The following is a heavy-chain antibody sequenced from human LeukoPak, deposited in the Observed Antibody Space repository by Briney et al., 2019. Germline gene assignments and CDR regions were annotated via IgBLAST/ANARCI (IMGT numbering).Heavy chain of an antibody. CDR2: IWYDGSSK. Sequence: GGSLRLSCAASGFTFSSYGMHWVRQAPGKGLEWVAVIWYDGSSKYYADSVKGRFTISRDNSKNTLYLQMSSLRAEDTAVYFCARSAARLRYYYAMDVWGQGTTVTVCS. V-gene: IGHV3-33*01. D-gene: IGHD6-6*01. CDR3: ARSAARLRYYYAMDV. J-gene: IGHJ6*02. CDR1: GFTFSSYG.